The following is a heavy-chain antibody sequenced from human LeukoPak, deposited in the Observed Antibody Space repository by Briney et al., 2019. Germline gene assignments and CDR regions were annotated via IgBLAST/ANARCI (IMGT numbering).Heavy chain of an antibody. CDR3: AKDARAYGSGPLDY. CDR2: ISTGGGST. D-gene: IGHD3-10*01. J-gene: IGHJ4*02. Sequence: GGSLRLSCAASGFTFSKYVMRWVRQAPGKGPEWVSAISTGGGSTYYAASVKGRFTISRDNSKNTLYLQMNSLRAEDTAVYYCAKDARAYGSGPLDYWGQGTQVTVSS. V-gene: IGHV3-23*01. CDR1: GFTFSKYV.